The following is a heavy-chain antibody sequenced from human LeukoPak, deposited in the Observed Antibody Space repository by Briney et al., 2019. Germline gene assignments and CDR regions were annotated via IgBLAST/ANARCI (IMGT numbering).Heavy chain of an antibody. D-gene: IGHD5-24*01. CDR3: ARSGWWMATNVDY. J-gene: IGHJ4*02. V-gene: IGHV3-7*01. CDR1: GFTFSSYW. CDR2: IKQDGSEK. Sequence: GGSLRLSCAASGFTFSSYWMSWVRQAPGKGLEWVANIKQDGSEKYYVDSVKGRFTISRDNAKNSLYLQMNSLRAEDTAVYYCARSGWWMATNVDYWGQGTLVTVSS.